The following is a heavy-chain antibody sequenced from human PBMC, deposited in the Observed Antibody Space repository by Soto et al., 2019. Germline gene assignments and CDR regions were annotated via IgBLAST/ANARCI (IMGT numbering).Heavy chain of an antibody. CDR1: GYTFTNYG. D-gene: IGHD6-19*01. CDR2: ITAYNGNT. CDR3: ARDGGGSAWHNFDY. V-gene: IGHV1-18*04. J-gene: IGHJ4*02. Sequence: QVQLLQSGAEVKKPGASVKVSCKASGYTFTNYGITWVRQAPGQGLEWMGWITAYNGNTNYPQRLQGRVTMTTETSKSTVNMGRRSLRSDDSSKYYCARDGGGSAWHNFDYWSQGTLVTVSS.